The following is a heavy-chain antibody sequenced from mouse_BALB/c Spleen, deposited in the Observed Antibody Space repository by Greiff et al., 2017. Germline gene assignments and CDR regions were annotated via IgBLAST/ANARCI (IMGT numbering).Heavy chain of an antibody. Sequence: EVKLVESGGGLVKPGGSLKLSCAASGFTFSDYYMYWVRQTPEKRLEWVATISDGGSYTYYPDSVKGRFTISRDNAKNTLYLQMSSLKSEDTAMYYCARHLGWFAYWGQGTLVTVSA. J-gene: IGHJ3*01. CDR2: ISDGGSYT. V-gene: IGHV5-4*02. CDR1: GFTFSDYY. CDR3: ARHLGWFAY.